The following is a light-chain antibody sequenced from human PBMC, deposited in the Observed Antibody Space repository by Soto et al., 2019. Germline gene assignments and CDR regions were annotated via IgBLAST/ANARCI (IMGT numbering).Light chain of an antibody. V-gene: IGKV3-11*01. CDR2: DAS. J-gene: IGKJ4*01. CDR1: QSVSGY. CDR3: QQRSNWPYLT. Sequence: EIVLTQSPDTLSLSPGERATLSCRASQSVSGYLGWYQQKPGQAPRLLIYDASHRAYGVPARFRGSGSGTNFTLPIASLEPEDFAVYYCQQRSNWPYLTFGGGTRV.